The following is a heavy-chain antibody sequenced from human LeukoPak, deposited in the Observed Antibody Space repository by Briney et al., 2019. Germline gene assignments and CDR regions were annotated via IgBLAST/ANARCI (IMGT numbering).Heavy chain of an antibody. J-gene: IGHJ4*02. D-gene: IGHD3-10*01. CDR3: ARGRSHYYGSGGSYPFDY. CDR1: GYTFTSYG. CDR2: INAGNGNT. V-gene: IGHV1-3*01. Sequence: ASVKVSCKASGYTFTSYGISWVRQAPGQGLEWMGWINAGNGNTKYSQKFQGRVTITRDTSASTAYMELSSLRSEDTAVYYCARGRSHYYGSGGSYPFDYWGQGTLVTVSS.